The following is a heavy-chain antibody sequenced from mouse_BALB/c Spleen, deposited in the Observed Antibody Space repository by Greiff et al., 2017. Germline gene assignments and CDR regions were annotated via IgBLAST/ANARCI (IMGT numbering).Heavy chain of an antibody. CDR3: ASPYYRYDEESHYYAMDY. Sequence: VNVVESGPGLVAPSQSLSITCTVSGFSLTGYGVNWVRQPPGKGLEWLGMIWGDGSTDYNSALKSRLSISKDNSKSQVFLKMNSLQTDDTARYYCASPYYRYDEESHYYAMDYWGQGTSVTVSS. CDR2: IWGDGST. V-gene: IGHV2-6-7*01. J-gene: IGHJ4*01. CDR1: GFSLTGYG. D-gene: IGHD2-14*01.